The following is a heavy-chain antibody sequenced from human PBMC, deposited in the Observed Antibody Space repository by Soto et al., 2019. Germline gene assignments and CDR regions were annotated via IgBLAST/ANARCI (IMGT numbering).Heavy chain of an antibody. J-gene: IGHJ6*02. CDR1: GLTFSTYA. Sequence: EVHLLESGGDLVQPGGSLRLSCTASGLTFSTYAMSWVRQAPGKGLEWVSAIGGSGTGGRTYYADSVKGRFTISRDNSKNTVYLQMNSLRADDTAVSYCAKSPGGLYGSNSDYYGMDVWGQGTTVTVSS. CDR2: IGGSGTGGRT. CDR3: AKSPGGLYGSNSDYYGMDV. V-gene: IGHV3-23*01. D-gene: IGHD3-16*01.